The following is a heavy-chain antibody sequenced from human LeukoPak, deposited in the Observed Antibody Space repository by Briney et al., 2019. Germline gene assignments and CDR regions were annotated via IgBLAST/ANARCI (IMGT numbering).Heavy chain of an antibody. V-gene: IGHV4-31*03. CDR2: IYYSGST. CDR1: GGSISSGGYY. J-gene: IGHJ4*02. D-gene: IGHD2-2*01. CDR3: ARGGYQQTEDY. Sequence: SETLSLTCTVSGGSISSGGYYWSWSRQHPGKGLEWSGYIYYSGSTYYNPSLKSRVTISVDTSKNQFSLKLSSVTAADTAVYYCARGGYQQTEDYWGQGTLVTVSS.